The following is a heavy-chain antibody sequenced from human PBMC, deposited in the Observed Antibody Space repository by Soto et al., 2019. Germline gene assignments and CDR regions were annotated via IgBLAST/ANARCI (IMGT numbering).Heavy chain of an antibody. J-gene: IGHJ4*02. CDR2: ISGRGGST. V-gene: IGHV3-23*01. Sequence: GGSLRLSCAASGFTFSSYAMSWVRQAPGKGREWVSAISGRGGSTYYADSVKGRFAISRDNSKNTLYLQMNSLRAEDTAVYYCAKFDYGDERPTYYWGQGTLVTVSS. D-gene: IGHD4-17*01. CDR3: AKFDYGDERPTYY. CDR1: GFTFSSYA.